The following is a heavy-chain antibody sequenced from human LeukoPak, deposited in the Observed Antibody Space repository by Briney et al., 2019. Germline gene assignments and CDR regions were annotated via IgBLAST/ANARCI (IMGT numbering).Heavy chain of an antibody. D-gene: IGHD6-19*01. V-gene: IGHV3-23*01. Sequence: GGSLRLSCAASGFTFSSYAMSWVRQAPGKGLEGVSAISGSGGSTYYADSVKGRFTISRDNSKNTLYLQMNSLRAEDTAVYYCAKASYSSGWYGWFDPWGQGTLVTVSS. CDR1: GFTFSSYA. CDR2: ISGSGGST. CDR3: AKASYSSGWYGWFDP. J-gene: IGHJ5*02.